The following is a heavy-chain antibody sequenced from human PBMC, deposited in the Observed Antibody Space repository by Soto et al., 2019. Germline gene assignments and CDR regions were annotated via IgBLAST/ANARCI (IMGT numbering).Heavy chain of an antibody. D-gene: IGHD3-3*01. V-gene: IGHV4-34*01. J-gene: IGHJ5*02. Sequence: QVQLQQWGAGLLKPSETLSLTCAVYGGSFSGYYWSWIRQPPGKGLEWIGEINHSGSTNYNPSLKSRVSISVDTSKNQFSLKLSSVTAADTAVYYFARVRGQVVVLRFLEWLSPNWFDPWGQGTLVTVSS. CDR2: INHSGST. CDR1: GGSFSGYY. CDR3: ARVRGQVVVLRFLEWLSPNWFDP.